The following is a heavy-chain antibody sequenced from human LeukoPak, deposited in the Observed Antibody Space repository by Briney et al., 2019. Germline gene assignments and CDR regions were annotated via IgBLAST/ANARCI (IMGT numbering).Heavy chain of an antibody. D-gene: IGHD6-13*01. CDR3: AKDKRGYSRDYYFDY. CDR2: ISYDGSNK. J-gene: IGHJ4*02. CDR1: GFTFSSYG. V-gene: IGHV3-30*18. Sequence: GSLRLSCAASGFTFSSYGMHWVRQAPGKGLEWVAVISYDGSNKYYADSVKGRFTISRDNSKNTLYLQMNSLRAEDTAVYYCAKDKRGYSRDYYFDYWGQGTLATVSS.